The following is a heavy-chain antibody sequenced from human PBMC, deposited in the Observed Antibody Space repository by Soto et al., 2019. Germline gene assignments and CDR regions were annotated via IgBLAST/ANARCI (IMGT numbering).Heavy chain of an antibody. D-gene: IGHD3-22*01. Sequence: SETLSLTCTVSGGSISSSSYYWGWIRQPPGKGLEWIGSIYYSGSTYYNPSLKSRVTISVDTTKNQFSLKLSSVTAVDTAVYYCARHGSPHYYDSSGYYFDYWGQGTLVTVSS. CDR1: GGSISSSSYY. V-gene: IGHV4-39*01. CDR2: IYYSGST. J-gene: IGHJ4*02. CDR3: ARHGSPHYYDSSGYYFDY.